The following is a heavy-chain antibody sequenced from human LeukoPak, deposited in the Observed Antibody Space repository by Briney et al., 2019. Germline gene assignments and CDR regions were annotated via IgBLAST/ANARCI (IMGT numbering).Heavy chain of an antibody. CDR3: ARVGRLRDFWGGLHEDHNWFDP. Sequence: GASVKVSCKASGYTFTSYDINWVRQATGQGLEWMGWMNPNSGNTGYAQKFQGRVTMTRNTSISTAYMELSSLRSEDTAVYYCARVGRLRDFWGGLHEDHNWFDPWGQGTLVTVSS. CDR1: GYTFTSYD. J-gene: IGHJ5*02. V-gene: IGHV1-8*01. CDR2: MNPNSGNT. D-gene: IGHD3-3*01.